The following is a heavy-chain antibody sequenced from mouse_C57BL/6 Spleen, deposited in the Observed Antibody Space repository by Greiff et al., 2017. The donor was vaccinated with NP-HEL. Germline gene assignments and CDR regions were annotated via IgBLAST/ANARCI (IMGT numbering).Heavy chain of an antibody. CDR3: ARSGDGYYVSWYFDV. V-gene: IGHV14-3*01. Sequence: VQLQQSVAELVRPGASVKLSCTASGFNIKNTYMHWVKQRPEQGLEWIGRIDPANGNTKYAQKFQGKATITADTSSNTAYRQLNRLTSEDTAIYSGARSGDGYYVSWYFDVWGTGTTVTVSS. CDR1: GFNIKNTY. CDR2: IDPANGNT. J-gene: IGHJ1*03. D-gene: IGHD2-3*01.